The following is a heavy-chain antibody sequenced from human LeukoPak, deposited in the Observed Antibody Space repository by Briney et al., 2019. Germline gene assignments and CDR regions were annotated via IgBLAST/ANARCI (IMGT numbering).Heavy chain of an antibody. Sequence: AAVKVCCKASGYTFISYGITWVRQAPGQGLEWLGWISAYNGNIDYAQKLQGRVTLTTDTSTSTAYMEVRSLRSDDTAVYYCASMSGYYPSYYFDYWGQGTLVTVSS. CDR1: GYTFISYG. V-gene: IGHV1-18*01. CDR2: ISAYNGNI. CDR3: ASMSGYYPSYYFDY. J-gene: IGHJ4*02. D-gene: IGHD3-3*01.